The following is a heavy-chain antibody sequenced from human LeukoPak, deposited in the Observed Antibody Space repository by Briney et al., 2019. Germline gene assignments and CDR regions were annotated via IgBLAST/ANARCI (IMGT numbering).Heavy chain of an antibody. Sequence: GGSLRLSCAASGFTFSSYEMNWVRQAPGKGLEWVSYITDSGSTIYYADSIKGRFTISRDNAKNSLYLQMNSLRAEDTAVYYCARDPGRRNWYFDLWGRGTLVTVSS. V-gene: IGHV3-48*03. CDR3: ARDPGRRNWYFDL. J-gene: IGHJ2*01. CDR1: GFTFSSYE. CDR2: ITDSGSTI.